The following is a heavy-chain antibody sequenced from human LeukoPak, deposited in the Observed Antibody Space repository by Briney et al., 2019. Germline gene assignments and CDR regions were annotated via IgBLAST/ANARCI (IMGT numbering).Heavy chain of an antibody. Sequence: PGGSLRLSCAASGFTFSGYLMHWVRQAPGKGLVWVSRIDSDETSRTYEDSVKGRFTISRDNVKSTLYLQMNSLRAEDTAVYYCAKALRPGFDSWELDYWGQGTLVTVSS. CDR3: AKALRPGFDSWELDY. J-gene: IGHJ4*02. CDR2: IDSDETSR. D-gene: IGHD1-26*01. V-gene: IGHV3-74*03. CDR1: GFTFSGYL.